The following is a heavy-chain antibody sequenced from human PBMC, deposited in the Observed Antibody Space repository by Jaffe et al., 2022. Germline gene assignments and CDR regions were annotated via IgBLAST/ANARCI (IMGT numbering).Heavy chain of an antibody. CDR1: GFTFSSYV. V-gene: IGHV3-23*01. CDR3: AKDLSAAVTSTPIDY. Sequence: EVQLLESGGGLVQPGGSLRLSCAASGFTFSSYVMSWVRQAPGKGLEWVSSLSGSGGSTYYADSVKGRFTISRDNFKNTLYLQMNSLRAEDTAVYFCAKDLSAAVTSTPIDYWGQGTLVTVSS. D-gene: IGHD4-4*01. J-gene: IGHJ4*02. CDR2: LSGSGGST.